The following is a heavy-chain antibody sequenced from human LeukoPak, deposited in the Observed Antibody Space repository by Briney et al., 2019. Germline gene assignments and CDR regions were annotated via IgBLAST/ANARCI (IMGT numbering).Heavy chain of an antibody. D-gene: IGHD5-18*01. J-gene: IGHJ6*03. V-gene: IGHV3-66*02. CDR1: GFTVSSNY. Sequence: GGSLGLSCAASGFTVSSNYMSWVRQAPGKGLESVSVIYSGGSTYYADSVKGRFTIFRDNSKNTLYLQMNSLRAEDTAVYYCASTVDTAMDGYYYYYYMDVWGKGTTLTVSS. CDR2: IYSGGST. CDR3: ASTVDTAMDGYYYYYYMDV.